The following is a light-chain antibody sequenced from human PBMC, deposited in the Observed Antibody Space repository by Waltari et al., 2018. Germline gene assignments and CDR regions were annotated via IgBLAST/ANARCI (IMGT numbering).Light chain of an antibody. CDR2: DDT. Sequence: SFVLTQPPSVSVAPGQTARITCGGSNIGSKSVHWFQQKPGPAPVLVVFDDTERPSGIPDRVSGSNSGNTATLTIDRVEPGDEADYYCQVWDSGSDHHVFGTGTKVTVL. CDR3: QVWDSGSDHHV. CDR1: NIGSKS. J-gene: IGLJ1*01. V-gene: IGLV3-21*02.